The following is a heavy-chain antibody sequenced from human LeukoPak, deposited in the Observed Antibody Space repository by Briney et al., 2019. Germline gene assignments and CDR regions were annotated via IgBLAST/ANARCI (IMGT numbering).Heavy chain of an antibody. CDR2: IIPIFGTA. Sequence: SVKVSCKASGGTFSSYAISWVRQAPGQGLEWMGGIIPIFGTANYAQKFQGRVTITADESTSTAYMELSSLRSEDTAVYYCAGTTKSGYSSLHYWGQGTLVTVSS. CDR3: AGTTKSGYSSLHY. D-gene: IGHD3-22*01. CDR1: GGTFSSYA. J-gene: IGHJ4*02. V-gene: IGHV1-69*13.